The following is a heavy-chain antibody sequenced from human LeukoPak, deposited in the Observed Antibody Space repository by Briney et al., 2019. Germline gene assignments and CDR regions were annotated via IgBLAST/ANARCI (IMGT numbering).Heavy chain of an antibody. CDR3: ARRPRIAAHKLDY. J-gene: IGHJ4*02. D-gene: IGHD6-25*01. V-gene: IGHV4-34*01. CDR1: GGSFSGYY. Sequence: PSETLSLTCAVYGGSFSGYYWSWIRQPPGKGLEWIGEINHSGSTNYNPSLKGRVTISVDTSKNQFSLKLSSVTAADTAVYYCARRPRIAAHKLDYWGQGTLVTVSS. CDR2: INHSGST.